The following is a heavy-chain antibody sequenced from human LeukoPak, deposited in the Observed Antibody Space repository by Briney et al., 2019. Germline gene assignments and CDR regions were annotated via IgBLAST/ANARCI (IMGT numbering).Heavy chain of an antibody. CDR2: IYHSGST. CDR3: ARGNSGYCSDY. V-gene: IGHV4-30-2*01. J-gene: IGHJ4*02. Sequence: SETLSLTCAVSGGSISSGGYSWSWIRQPPGKGLEWIGYIYHSGSTYYNPSLKSRVTISVDRSKNQFSLKLSSVTAADTAVYYCARGNSGYCSDYWGQGTLVTVSS. D-gene: IGHD5-12*01. CDR1: GGSISSGGYS.